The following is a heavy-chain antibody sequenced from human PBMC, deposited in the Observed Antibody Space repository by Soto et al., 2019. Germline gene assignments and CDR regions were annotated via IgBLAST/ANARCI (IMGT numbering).Heavy chain of an antibody. CDR2: ISYDGSNK. J-gene: IGHJ4*02. CDR3: AKGTGYGWTGLSY. Sequence: GGSLRLSCAASGFTFSSYGMHWVRQAPGKGLEWVAVISYDGSNKYYADSVKGRFTISRDNSKNTLYLQMNSLRAEDTAVYYCAKGTGYGWTGLSYWGQGTLVTVSS. V-gene: IGHV3-30*18. D-gene: IGHD3-3*01. CDR1: GFTFSSYG.